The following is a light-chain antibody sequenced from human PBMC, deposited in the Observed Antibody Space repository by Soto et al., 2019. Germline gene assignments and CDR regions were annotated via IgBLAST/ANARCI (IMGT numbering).Light chain of an antibody. CDR1: QTISSW. J-gene: IGKJ5*01. CDR2: TGS. Sequence: DIQMTQSPSTLSGSVGDRVTIPCRASQTISSWLAWYQQKPGKAPKLLIFTGSLLHSGVPPRFSGSGSGTDFTLTISSLQPEDFATYYCQHYNGYPQTSGQGTRLEIK. CDR3: QHYNGYPQT. V-gene: IGKV1-5*01.